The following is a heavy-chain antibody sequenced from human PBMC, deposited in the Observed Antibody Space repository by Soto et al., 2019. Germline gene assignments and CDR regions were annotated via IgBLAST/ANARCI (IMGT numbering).Heavy chain of an antibody. CDR1: GYTFTSYY. Sequence: QVQLVQSGAEVKKPGASVKVSCKASGYTFTSYYMHWVRQAPGQGLEWMGIINPSGGSTSYAQKFSGGVTMTGERSKRTFYRGLSRLRSEDTAVYYGATVPYYDFLSGYTGGRDVWGQGTTVTVSS. J-gene: IGHJ6*02. V-gene: IGHV1-46*01. CDR2: INPSGGST. CDR3: ATVPYYDFLSGYTGGRDV. D-gene: IGHD3-9*01.